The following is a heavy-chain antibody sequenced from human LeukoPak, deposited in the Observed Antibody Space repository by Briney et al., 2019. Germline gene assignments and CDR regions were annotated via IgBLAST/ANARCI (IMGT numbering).Heavy chain of an antibody. D-gene: IGHD6-19*01. CDR3: AKDDTPLTGYSSGWSFDY. J-gene: IGHJ4*02. Sequence: GGSLRLSCAASGFMFSSFAMTWVRQAPGKGLEWVSGISGSGGSTYYADSVKGRFTISRDNSKNTLYVQMNSLRAEDTAVYYCAKDDTPLTGYSSGWSFDYWGQGTLVTVSS. CDR2: ISGSGGST. CDR1: GFMFSSFA. V-gene: IGHV3-23*01.